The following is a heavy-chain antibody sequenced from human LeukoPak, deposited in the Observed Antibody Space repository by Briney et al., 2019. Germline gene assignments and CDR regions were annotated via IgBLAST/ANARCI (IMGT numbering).Heavy chain of an antibody. J-gene: IGHJ4*02. D-gene: IGHD3-3*01. CDR1: GFTFSSYS. CDR2: IRSSSSTI. Sequence: GGSLRLSCAASGFTFSSYSMNWVRQAPGKGREGVSYIRSSSSTIYYADSVKGRFTISRDNAKNSLYLQMNSLRADDTAVYYCATVHFGYFTFWGQGTLVPVSS. V-gene: IGHV3-48*01. CDR3: ATVHFGYFTF.